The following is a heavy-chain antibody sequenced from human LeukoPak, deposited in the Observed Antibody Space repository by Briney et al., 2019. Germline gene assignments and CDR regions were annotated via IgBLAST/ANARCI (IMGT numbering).Heavy chain of an antibody. V-gene: IGHV4-39*01. CDR3: ARSLIYSGYDYYFDY. CDR1: GGSISSSSYY. Sequence: SSETLSLTCTVSGGSISSSSYYWGWIRQPPGKGLEWIGSIYYSGSTYYNPSLKSRVTISVDTSKNQFSLKLSSVTAADTAVYYCARSLIYSGYDYYFDYWGQGTPVTVSS. J-gene: IGHJ4*02. D-gene: IGHD5-12*01. CDR2: IYYSGST.